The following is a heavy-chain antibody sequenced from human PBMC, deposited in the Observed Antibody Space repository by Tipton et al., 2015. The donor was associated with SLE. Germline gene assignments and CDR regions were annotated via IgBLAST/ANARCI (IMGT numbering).Heavy chain of an antibody. J-gene: IGHJ4*02. CDR1: GASIHGGGYY. Sequence: GLVKPSQTLSLICTVSGASIHGGGYYWGWIRQSPGKGLEWIGSIYHGGNTYYNPSLKSRVTVSVDTSKNQFSLKLTSVTATDTAVYYCARVVGYASGWYDYWGQGTLVTVSS. D-gene: IGHD6-19*01. CDR3: ARVVGYASGWYDY. CDR2: IYHGGNT. V-gene: IGHV4-38-2*02.